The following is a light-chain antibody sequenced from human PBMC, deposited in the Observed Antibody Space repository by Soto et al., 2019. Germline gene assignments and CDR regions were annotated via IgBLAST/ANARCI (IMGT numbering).Light chain of an antibody. CDR3: YSYAGSYIYYV. CDR2: EVN. CDR1: SSDVGNYNL. V-gene: IGLV2-23*02. J-gene: IGLJ1*01. Sequence: QSVLTQPASVSGSPGQSIAISCTGTSSDVGNYNLVSWYQQHPGKAPRLMIFEVNKRPSGVSDRFSGSKSGNTASLTISRFQVDDEADYYCYSYAGSYIYYVFGAGTKATV.